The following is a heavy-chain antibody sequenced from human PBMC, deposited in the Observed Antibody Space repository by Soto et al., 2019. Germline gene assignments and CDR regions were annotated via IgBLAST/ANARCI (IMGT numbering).Heavy chain of an antibody. CDR1: GFTYTTYT. V-gene: IGHV3-30*19. CDR3: ARDGVSSTEYTWNYETYFDY. J-gene: IGHJ4*02. D-gene: IGHD1-7*01. Sequence: QVQLVESGGGVVQPGRSLRLSCAASGFTYTTYTMHWVRQAPGKGLEWVAVISYDGNNKFYADSVKGRFTISRDSTKQTLYLQMTSLRPDYTAMYYCARDGVSSTEYTWNYETYFDYWGQGDLVTVSS. CDR2: ISYDGNNK.